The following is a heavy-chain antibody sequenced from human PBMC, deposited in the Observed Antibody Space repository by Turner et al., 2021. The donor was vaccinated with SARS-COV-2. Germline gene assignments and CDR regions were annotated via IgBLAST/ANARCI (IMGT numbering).Heavy chain of an antibody. Sequence: QVQLVASGGGVVQPGRSLRLSCAASGFTFSSYGMHWVRQAPGKGLEWVAIISYDGSNKFYADSVKGRFTISRDNSKNTLYLQMHSLRAEDTAVYYCAKDSSGWYIPTWGQGTLVTVSS. CDR1: GFTFSSYG. CDR2: ISYDGSNK. V-gene: IGHV3-30*18. CDR3: AKDSSGWYIPT. D-gene: IGHD6-19*01. J-gene: IGHJ5*02.